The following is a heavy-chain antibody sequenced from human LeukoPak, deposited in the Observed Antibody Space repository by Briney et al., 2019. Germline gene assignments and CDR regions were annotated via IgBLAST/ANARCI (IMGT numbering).Heavy chain of an antibody. CDR3: ARRAGAYSHPYDY. Sequence: GGSLRLSCTVSGFTVSSNSMSWVRQAPGKGLEWVSFIFSSTHYSDSVKGRFTISRDNSKNTLYLQMNSLRAEDTVVYYCARRAGAYSHPYDYWGQGTLVTVSS. J-gene: IGHJ4*02. CDR2: IFSST. V-gene: IGHV3-53*01. CDR1: GFTVSSNS. D-gene: IGHD4/OR15-4a*01.